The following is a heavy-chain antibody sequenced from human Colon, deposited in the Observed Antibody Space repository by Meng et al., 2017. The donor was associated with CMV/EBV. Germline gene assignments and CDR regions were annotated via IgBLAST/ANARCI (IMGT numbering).Heavy chain of an antibody. D-gene: IGHD3-10*01. J-gene: IGHJ5*02. CDR1: GGTFDSYT. CDR3: ARVAVSSSGDLFDI. CDR2: IIPALQVA. Sequence: SGGTFDSYTISWVRQAPGQGLEWMGRIIPALQVASNTSKFQGRVTMTADTSTNTAYLELRNLRSDDTAVYYCARVAVSSSGDLFDIWGQGTLVTVSS. V-gene: IGHV1-69*02.